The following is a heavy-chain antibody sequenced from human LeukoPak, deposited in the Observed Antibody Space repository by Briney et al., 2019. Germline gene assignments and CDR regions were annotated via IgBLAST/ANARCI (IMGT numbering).Heavy chain of an antibody. D-gene: IGHD3-22*01. Sequence: SETLTLTCTVSGYSISSGYYWGWIRQPPGKGLEWIGSIYHSGSTYYNPSLKSRVTISVDTSKNQFSLKLSSVTAADTAVYYCARGDTMIVNWGQGTLVTVSS. CDR3: ARGDTMIVN. V-gene: IGHV4-38-2*02. J-gene: IGHJ4*02. CDR1: GYSISSGYY. CDR2: IYHSGST.